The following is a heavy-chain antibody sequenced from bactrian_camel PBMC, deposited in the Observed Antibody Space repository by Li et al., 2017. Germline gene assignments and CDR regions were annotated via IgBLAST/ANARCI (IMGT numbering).Heavy chain of an antibody. D-gene: IGHD5*01. Sequence: QLVESGGGLVQPGGSLRLSCAASGFAFSINDMSWVRQGPGKGPEWVSAIKGDGSKTYYADSVKGRFTVSRDNAKNTLYLQMNSLKTEDTAVYYCATDPVGTWDLGRYGYWDQGTQVTVS. CDR3: ATDPVGTWDLGRYGY. CDR2: IKGDGSKT. CDR1: GFAFSIND. V-gene: IGHV3S31*01. J-gene: IGHJ6*01.